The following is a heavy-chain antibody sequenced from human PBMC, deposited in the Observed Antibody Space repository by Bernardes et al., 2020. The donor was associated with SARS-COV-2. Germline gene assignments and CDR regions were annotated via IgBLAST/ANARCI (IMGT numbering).Heavy chain of an antibody. J-gene: IGHJ6*03. CDR1: GGSVSSGSYY. CDR3: ARVPTARYCSSTSCYADYYYYYYMDV. CDR2: IYYSGST. D-gene: IGHD2-2*01. Sequence: SETLSLTCTVSGGSVSSGSYYWSWIRQPPGKGLEWIGYIYYSGSTNYNPSLKSRVTISVDTSKNQFSLKLSSVTAADTAVYYCARVPTARYCSSTSCYADYYYYYYMDVWGKGTTVTVSS. V-gene: IGHV4-61*01.